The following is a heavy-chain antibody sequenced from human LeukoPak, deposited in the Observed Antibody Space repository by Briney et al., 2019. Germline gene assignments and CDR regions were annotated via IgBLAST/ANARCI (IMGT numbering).Heavy chain of an antibody. J-gene: IGHJ5*02. CDR2: IIPIFGTA. Sequence: RASVKVSCKASGGTFSSYAISWVRQAPGQGLEWMGGIIPIFGTANYAQKFQGRVTITTDESTSTAYMELSSLRSEDTAVYYCARDRSIAAADTWFDPWGQGTLVTVSS. CDR1: GGTFSSYA. V-gene: IGHV1-69*05. D-gene: IGHD6-13*01. CDR3: ARDRSIAAADTWFDP.